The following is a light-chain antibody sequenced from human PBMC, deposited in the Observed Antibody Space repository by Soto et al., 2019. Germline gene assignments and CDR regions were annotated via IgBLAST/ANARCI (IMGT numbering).Light chain of an antibody. Sequence: QSVLTQPPSASGTHGQRVPISCSGSSSNIGSKTVNWYQQLPGTAPKLLIYSNDQRPSGVPDRFSGSKSVTSASLAISGLQSEDEADYYCSAWDASLNGYVFGTGTKLTVL. CDR1: SSNIGSKT. CDR3: SAWDASLNGYV. CDR2: SND. V-gene: IGLV1-44*01. J-gene: IGLJ1*01.